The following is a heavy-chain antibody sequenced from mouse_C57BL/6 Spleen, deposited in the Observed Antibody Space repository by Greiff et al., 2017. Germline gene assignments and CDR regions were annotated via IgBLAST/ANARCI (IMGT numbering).Heavy chain of an antibody. V-gene: IGHV1-82*01. CDR2: IYPGDGDT. J-gene: IGHJ1*03. D-gene: IGHD2-3*01. Sequence: QVQLKESGPELVKPGASVKISCKASGYAFSSSWMNWVKQRPGKGLEWIGRIYPGDGDTNYNGKFKGKATLTADKSSSTAYMQLSSLTSEDSAVYFCARETDGYPTLWGTGTTVTVSS. CDR1: GYAFSSSW. CDR3: ARETDGYPTL.